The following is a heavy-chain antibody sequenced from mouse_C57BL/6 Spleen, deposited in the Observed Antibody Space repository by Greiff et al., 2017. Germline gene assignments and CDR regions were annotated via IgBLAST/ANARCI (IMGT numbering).Heavy chain of an antibody. CDR1: GYTFTSYW. CDR3: ASNYAFAY. CDR2: IDPSDSYT. Sequence: QVQLQQPGAELVRPGTSVKLSCKASGYTFTSYWMHWVKQRPGQGLEWIGVIDPSDSYTNYNQKFKGKATLTVDTSSSTAYMQLSSLTSEDSAVYYCASNYAFAYWGQGTLVTVSA. V-gene: IGHV1-59*01. D-gene: IGHD2-1*01. J-gene: IGHJ3*01.